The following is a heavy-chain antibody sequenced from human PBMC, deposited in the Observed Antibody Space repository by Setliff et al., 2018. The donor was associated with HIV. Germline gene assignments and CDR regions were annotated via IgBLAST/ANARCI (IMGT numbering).Heavy chain of an antibody. CDR3: AREGVAAPDEEGYYFDQ. J-gene: IGHJ4*02. D-gene: IGHD6-13*01. Sequence: ASVKVSCKASGYPFSNYGISWVRQAPGLGLEWMGWISGYNGKTDFAQKFQDRVIVTTDTSTNTVYMEVMRLTSDDTAVYFCAREGVAAPDEEGYYFDQWGQGTLVTVSS. CDR1: GYPFSNYG. CDR2: ISGYNGKT. V-gene: IGHV1-18*01.